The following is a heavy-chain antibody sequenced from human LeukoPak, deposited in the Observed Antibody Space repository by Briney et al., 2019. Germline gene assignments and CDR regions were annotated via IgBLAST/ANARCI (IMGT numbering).Heavy chain of an antibody. J-gene: IGHJ4*02. D-gene: IGHD4-17*01. CDR2: IKRDGSEK. V-gene: IGHV3-7*01. Sequence: GGSLRLSCAASGFTFRSYWMSWVRQAPGKGLEWVANIKRDGSEKYYVDSVKGRFTISRDNAKNSLYLQVNSPRAEDTAVYYCARYSGYYYGDFLDCWGQGTLVTVSS. CDR3: ARYSGYYYGDFLDC. CDR1: GFTFRSYW.